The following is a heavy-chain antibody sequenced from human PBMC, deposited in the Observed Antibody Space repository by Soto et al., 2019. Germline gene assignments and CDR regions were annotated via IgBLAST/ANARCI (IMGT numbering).Heavy chain of an antibody. CDR1: GYIFSGYY. V-gene: IGHV1-2*02. Sequence: ASVKVSCKASGYIFSGYYIHWVRQAPGQGLEWMGWLNPNSGGTNYAQKFQDRVIMTRDTSISTAYMELSRLRSDDTAVYYCAKDASQTFRNSYNNDYWGQGTLVTVSS. CDR3: AKDASQTFRNSYNNDY. D-gene: IGHD5-18*01. CDR2: LNPNSGGT. J-gene: IGHJ4*02.